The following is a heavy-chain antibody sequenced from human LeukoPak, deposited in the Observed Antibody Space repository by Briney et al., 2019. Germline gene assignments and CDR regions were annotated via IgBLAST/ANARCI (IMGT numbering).Heavy chain of an antibody. J-gene: IGHJ4*02. D-gene: IGHD3-22*01. CDR2: ISGSGGST. V-gene: IGHV3-23*01. Sequence: PGGSLRLSCAASGFTFSSYAMSWVRQAPGKGLEWVSAISGSGGSTYYADSVKGRFTISRDNSKNTLYLQMNSLRAEDTAVYYCVRSDEPLYYYDSSGFYQPHFDYWGQGTLVTVSS. CDR3: VRSDEPLYYYDSSGFYQPHFDY. CDR1: GFTFSSYA.